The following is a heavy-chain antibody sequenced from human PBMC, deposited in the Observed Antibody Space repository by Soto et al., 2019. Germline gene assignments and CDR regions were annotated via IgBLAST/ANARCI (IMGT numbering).Heavy chain of an antibody. CDR1: GGSISSYY. CDR2: IYYSGST. Sequence: PSETLSLTCTVSGGSISSYYWSWIRQPPGKGLEWIGYIYYSGSTNYNPSLKSRVTISVDTSKNQFSLELSSVTAADTAVYYCARGSSIAGLYYGMDVWGQGTTVTVSS. D-gene: IGHD6-6*01. CDR3: ARGSSIAGLYYGMDV. J-gene: IGHJ6*02. V-gene: IGHV4-59*01.